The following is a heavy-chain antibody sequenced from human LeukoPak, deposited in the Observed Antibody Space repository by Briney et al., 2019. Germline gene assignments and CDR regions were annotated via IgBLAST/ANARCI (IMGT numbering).Heavy chain of an antibody. Sequence: ASVKVSCKASGYTFTDYYIHWVRQAPGQGLEWMGWISPNSGGTRYGQKFQGRVTLTRDTSISTAYMELSRLTSDDTAVYYCARDRISAAGILFYYYYAMDAWGQGTTVTVSS. J-gene: IGHJ6*02. CDR3: ARDRISAAGILFYYYYAMDA. D-gene: IGHD6-13*01. V-gene: IGHV1-2*02. CDR1: GYTFTDYY. CDR2: ISPNSGGT.